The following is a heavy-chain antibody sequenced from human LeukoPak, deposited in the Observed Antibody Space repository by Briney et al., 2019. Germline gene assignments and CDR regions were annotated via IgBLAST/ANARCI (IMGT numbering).Heavy chain of an antibody. D-gene: IGHD6-19*01. V-gene: IGHV4-59*12. J-gene: IGHJ4*02. CDR1: GGSFSSYN. Sequence: PSETLSLTCTVSGGSFSSYNWSWIRQPPGKGLEWIGYINYSGSTNYNPSLKSRVTISVDTSKKQFSLKMSAVTAADTAVYYCARVPLNSSGWGQARPYYCDCWGQGTLDTVSS. CDR2: INYSGST. CDR3: ARVPLNSSGWGQARPYYCDC.